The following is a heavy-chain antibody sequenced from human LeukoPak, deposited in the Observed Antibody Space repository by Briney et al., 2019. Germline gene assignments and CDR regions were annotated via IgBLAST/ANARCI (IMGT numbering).Heavy chain of an antibody. J-gene: IGHJ4*02. CDR2: ISSSSSYI. CDR1: GFTFSSYS. V-gene: IGHV3-21*01. CDR3: ARDSRTPGYSYGPRLDY. D-gene: IGHD5-18*01. Sequence: GGSLRLSCTASGFTFSSYSMNWVRQAPGKGLEWVSSISSSSSYIYYADSVKGRFTISRDNAKNSLYLQMNSLRAEDTAVYYCARDSRTPGYSYGPRLDYWGQGTLVTVSS.